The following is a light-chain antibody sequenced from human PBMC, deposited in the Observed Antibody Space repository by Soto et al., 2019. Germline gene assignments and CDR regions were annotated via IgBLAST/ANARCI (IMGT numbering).Light chain of an antibody. Sequence: DIQMTQSPSTLSASVGDRVTITCRASQSISRWLAWYQQKPGKAPKVLIWDASSLQRGVPSRFSGSGSGTEFSLTISSLQPDDFATYYCQQYNGYSTWTFGQGTKVEIK. CDR1: QSISRW. CDR2: DAS. CDR3: QQYNGYSTWT. V-gene: IGKV1-5*01. J-gene: IGKJ1*01.